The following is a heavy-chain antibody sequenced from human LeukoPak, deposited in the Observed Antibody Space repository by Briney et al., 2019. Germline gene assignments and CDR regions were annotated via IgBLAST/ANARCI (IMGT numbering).Heavy chain of an antibody. V-gene: IGHV3-7*01. J-gene: IGHJ3*02. CDR2: IKQDGSEK. D-gene: IGHD6-19*01. Sequence: PGGSLRLSCAASGFTLSSYWMSWVRQAPGKGLEWVANIKQDGSEKYYVDSVKGRFTISRDNAKNSLYLQMNSLRAEDTAVYYCAREDSGWSAGDAFDIWGQGTMVTVSS. CDR1: GFTLSSYW. CDR3: AREDSGWSAGDAFDI.